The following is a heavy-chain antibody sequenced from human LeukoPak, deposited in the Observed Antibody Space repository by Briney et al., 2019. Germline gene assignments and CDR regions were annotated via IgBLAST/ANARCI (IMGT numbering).Heavy chain of an antibody. V-gene: IGHV4-38-2*02. CDR2: IYHSGST. CDR1: GYSISSGYY. J-gene: IGHJ4*02. CDR3: ARSLVVVITRSSYYFDY. Sequence: SETLSLTCTVSGYSISSGYYWGWIRQPPGKGLAWIGSIYHSGSTYYNPSLKSRVTISVDTSKNQFSLKLSSVTAADTAVYYCARSLVVVITRSSYYFDYWGQGTLVTVSS. D-gene: IGHD3-22*01.